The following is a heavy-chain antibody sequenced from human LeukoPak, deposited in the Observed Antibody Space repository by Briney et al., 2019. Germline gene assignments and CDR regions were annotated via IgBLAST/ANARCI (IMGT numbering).Heavy chain of an antibody. V-gene: IGHV1-46*01. J-gene: IGHJ3*02. Sequence: GASVKVSCKASGYTFTSYYMHWVRQAPGQGLEWMGIINPSGGSTSYAQKFQGRVTMTRDTSTSTVYMELSSLRSEDTAVYYCVRVLGITIFGVAYDAFDIWGQGTMVTVSS. CDR3: VRVLGITIFGVAYDAFDI. CDR2: INPSGGST. D-gene: IGHD3-3*01. CDR1: GYTFTSYY.